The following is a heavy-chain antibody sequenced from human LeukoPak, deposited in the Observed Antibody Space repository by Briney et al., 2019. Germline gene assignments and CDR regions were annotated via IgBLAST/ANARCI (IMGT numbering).Heavy chain of an antibody. Sequence: QTGGSLRLSCAASRFTFNEYAMHWVRQPPGKGLEWVALISYDGYDKSYADSVRGRFTISRDNSKNTLNLQMDSLGSEDTAVYYCARDFFPIADSTWYEIGYWGQGTLVTVSS. CDR2: ISYDGYDK. CDR1: RFTFNEYA. D-gene: IGHD2-21*01. J-gene: IGHJ4*02. CDR3: ARDFFPIADSTWYEIGY. V-gene: IGHV3-30-3*01.